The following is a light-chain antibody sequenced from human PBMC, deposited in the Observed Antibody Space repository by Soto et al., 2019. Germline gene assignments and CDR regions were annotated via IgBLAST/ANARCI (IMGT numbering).Light chain of an antibody. V-gene: IGLV4-69*02. CDR1: SGHSTYA. CDR3: QTWGTGIRV. J-gene: IGLJ3*02. Sequence: QLVLTQSPSASASLGGSVKLTCTLSSGHSTYAIAWHQQQPEKGPRYLMKVNNDGSHSKGDGIPDRFSGSSSGAERYLSISSLQSEDEADYYCQTWGTGIRVFGGGTKLTVL. CDR2: VNNDGSH.